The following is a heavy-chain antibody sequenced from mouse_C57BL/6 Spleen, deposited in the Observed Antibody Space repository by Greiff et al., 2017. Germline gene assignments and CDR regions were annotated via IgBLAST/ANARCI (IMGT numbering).Heavy chain of an antibody. V-gene: IGHV5-17*01. CDR3: ARSTWVDCYFDY. Sequence: DVKLVESGGGLVKPGGSLKLSCAASGFTFSDYGMHWVRQAPEKGLEWVAYISSGSSTNYYADTVKGRFTISRDNAKNTLFLQMTSLRSEDTAMYYCARSTWVDCYFDYWGQGTTLTVSS. CDR2: ISSGSSTN. CDR1: GFTFSDYG. J-gene: IGHJ2*01.